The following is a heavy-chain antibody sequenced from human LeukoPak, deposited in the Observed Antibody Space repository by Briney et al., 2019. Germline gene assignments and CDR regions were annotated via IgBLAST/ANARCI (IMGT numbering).Heavy chain of an antibody. V-gene: IGHV4-34*01. D-gene: IGHD3-3*01. J-gene: IGHJ6*03. CDR3: ARRPRTVLRFLEDYYYYYMDV. Sequence: PSETLSLTCAVYGGSFSGYYWSWIRQPPGKGLEWIGEINHSGSTNYNPSLKSRVTISVDTSKNQFSLKLSSVTAADTAVYYCARRPRTVLRFLEDYYYYYMDVWGKGPRSPSP. CDR2: INHSGST. CDR1: GGSFSGYY.